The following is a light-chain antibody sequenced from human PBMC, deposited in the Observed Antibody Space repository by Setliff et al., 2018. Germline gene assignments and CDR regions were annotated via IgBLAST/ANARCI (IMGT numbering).Light chain of an antibody. Sequence: SALTQPASVSGSPGQSISISCTGASSDVDNYNYVSWYQQLPGKAPRLMIYDSFNRPSGVSNRFSGSKSGSTASLIISDLQTEDEAEYYCSTYRSSVSLVGGFGGGTKVTVL. CDR1: SSDVDNYNY. J-gene: IGLJ2*01. CDR2: DSF. V-gene: IGLV2-14*03. CDR3: STYRSSVSLVGG.